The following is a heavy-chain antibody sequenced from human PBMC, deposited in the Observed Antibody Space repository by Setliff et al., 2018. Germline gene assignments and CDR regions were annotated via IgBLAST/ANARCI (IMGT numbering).Heavy chain of an antibody. V-gene: IGHV5-51*01. CDR3: ARQADSGYDLYYFDY. D-gene: IGHD5-12*01. J-gene: IGHJ4*02. Sequence: RGESLKISCKGSGYRFSSHWIGWVRQMPGKGLEWMGIIYPGDSDTRDSPSFEGQVTISADKSISTSYLQWSSLKASDTAMYYCARQADSGYDLYYFDYWGQGTLVTVSS. CDR1: GYRFSSHW. CDR2: IYPGDSDT.